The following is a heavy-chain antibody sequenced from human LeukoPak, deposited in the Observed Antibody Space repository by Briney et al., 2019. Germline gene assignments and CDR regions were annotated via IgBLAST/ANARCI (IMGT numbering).Heavy chain of an antibody. J-gene: IGHJ1*01. D-gene: IGHD2-2*01. V-gene: IGHV3-7*01. Sequence: GGSLRLSCAASGFPFSSYWMHWARQAPGKGLEWVAIIKQDGSEIYYLDSVKGRFTISRDNAKNSLYLQMNSLRAEDTAVYYCARDWWGLGDRNSASRYRLTWGQGILVTVSS. CDR1: GFPFSSYW. CDR2: IKQDGSEI. CDR3: ARDWWGLGDRNSASRYRLT.